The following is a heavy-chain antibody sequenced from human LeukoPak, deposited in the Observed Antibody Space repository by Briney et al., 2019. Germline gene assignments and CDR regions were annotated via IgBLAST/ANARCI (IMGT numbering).Heavy chain of an antibody. CDR3: GRVSDYCTGGSCYSDY. J-gene: IGHJ4*02. D-gene: IGHD2-15*01. Sequence: GGSLRLSCAASGFTFSSYTINWVRQAPGKGLKWVSSISNSGLYIYYADSLKGRFTISRDNAKNSVSLQINSLRADDTAVYYCGRVSDYCTGGSCYSDYWGQGTLVTVSS. CDR2: ISNSGLYI. CDR1: GFTFSSYT. V-gene: IGHV3-21*01.